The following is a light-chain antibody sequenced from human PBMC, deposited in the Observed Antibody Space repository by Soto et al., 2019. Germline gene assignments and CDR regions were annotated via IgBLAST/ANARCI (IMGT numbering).Light chain of an antibody. V-gene: IGKV3-15*01. CDR2: GAS. J-gene: IGKJ1*01. CDR3: QHYSNWPLET. Sequence: EIVMTQSPATLSVSPGERATLSCRASQTVSSKLAWYQQKGGQAPRLLIYGASTRATGVPARFSGSGSGTESTLTISSLQSEDFAVYYCQHYSNWPLETFGQGTKVEIK. CDR1: QTVSSK.